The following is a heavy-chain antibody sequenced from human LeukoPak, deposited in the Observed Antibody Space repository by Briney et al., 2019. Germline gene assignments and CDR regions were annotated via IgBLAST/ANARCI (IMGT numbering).Heavy chain of an antibody. Sequence: PGRSLRLSCAASGFTFDDYAMHWVRQAPGKGLEWVSGISWNSGSIGYADSVKGRFTISRDNAKNSLYLQMNSLRAEDTALYYCAKSGDYERPVFDYWGQGTLVTASS. J-gene: IGHJ4*02. CDR2: ISWNSGSI. CDR3: AKSGDYERPVFDY. D-gene: IGHD4-17*01. CDR1: GFTFDDYA. V-gene: IGHV3-9*01.